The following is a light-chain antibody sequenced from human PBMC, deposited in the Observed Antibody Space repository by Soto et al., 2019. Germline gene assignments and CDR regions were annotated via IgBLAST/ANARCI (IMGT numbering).Light chain of an antibody. CDR2: DAS. J-gene: IGKJ1*01. CDR1: QSVSSN. CDR3: QQRSNWPWT. Sequence: EIVVSKSPATLSVSKGERATLSCRASQSVSSNLAWYQQKPGQAPRLLIYDASNRATGIPARFSGSGSGTDFTLTISSLEPEDFAVYYCQQRSNWPWTFGQGTKVDI. V-gene: IGKV3-11*01.